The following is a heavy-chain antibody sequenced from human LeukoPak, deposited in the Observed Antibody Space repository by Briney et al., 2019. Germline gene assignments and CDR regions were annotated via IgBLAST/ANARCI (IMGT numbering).Heavy chain of an antibody. J-gene: IGHJ6*03. CDR2: ISAYNGNT. CDR1: GYTFTSYY. D-gene: IGHD4-23*01. Sequence: GALVKVSCKASGYTFTSYYMHWVRQAPGQGLEWMGWISAYNGNTNYAQKLQGRVTMTTDTSTSTAYMELRSLRSDDTAVYYCARARYGGNSGGYYYYMDVWGKGTTVTVSS. CDR3: ARARYGGNSGGYYYYMDV. V-gene: IGHV1-18*04.